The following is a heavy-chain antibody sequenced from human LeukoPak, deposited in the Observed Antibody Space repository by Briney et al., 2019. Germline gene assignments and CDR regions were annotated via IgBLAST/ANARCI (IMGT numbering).Heavy chain of an antibody. D-gene: IGHD3-9*01. V-gene: IGHV3-53*05. CDR3: TRGSMPGTGLPFDY. J-gene: IGHJ4*02. CDR1: GFTIGKSD. CDR2: VYTGGRT. Sequence: GGSLRLSCATSGFTIGKSDMAWVRQAPGKGLEWVSIVYTGGRTFHADSVKGRFTMSRDQSKNTVGLQMNSLRSEDTALYYCTRGSMPGTGLPFDYWGQGTQVSVSS.